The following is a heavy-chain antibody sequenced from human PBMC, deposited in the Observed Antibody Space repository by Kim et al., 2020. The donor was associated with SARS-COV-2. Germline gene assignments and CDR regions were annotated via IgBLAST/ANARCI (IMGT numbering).Heavy chain of an antibody. Sequence: ANSVKGRFSVARDNAKNTLYLQMNSLRAEDTAVYYCARDHAPNSHGFLGARWGQGTLVTVSS. CDR3: ARDHAPNSHGFLGAR. J-gene: IGHJ4*02. V-gene: IGHV3-74*01. D-gene: IGHD5-18*01.